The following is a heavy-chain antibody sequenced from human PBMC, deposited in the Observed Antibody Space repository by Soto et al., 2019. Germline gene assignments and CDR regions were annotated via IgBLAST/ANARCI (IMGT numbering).Heavy chain of an antibody. CDR3: AKGGRQWLVTSGLNY. CDR2: VSHDGRNT. V-gene: IGHV3-30*18. J-gene: IGHJ4*02. D-gene: IGHD6-19*01. CDR1: GFTFSDYA. Sequence: VQLVESGGGVVQPGRSLRLSCAASGFTFSDYAMHWVRQAPGKGLEWVAVVSHDGRNTHYADSVKGRFTISGDSSKNGVSREMPSLRAGDTAVYYGAKGGRQWLVTSGLNYGGQGALVTVAS.